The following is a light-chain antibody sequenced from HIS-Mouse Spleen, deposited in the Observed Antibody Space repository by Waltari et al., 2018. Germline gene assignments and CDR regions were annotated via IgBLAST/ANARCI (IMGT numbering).Light chain of an antibody. CDR3: QQYDNLPLYT. J-gene: IGKJ2*01. CDR2: GAS. V-gene: IGKV1-33*01. Sequence: DIQMTQSPSSLSASVGDRVTITCQASQDISNYLNWYQQKPGKAPKLLIYGASNLETGVPSRFSGSGSGTDFTFTISSLQPEDIATYYCQQYDNLPLYTFGQGTKLEIK. CDR1: QDISNY.